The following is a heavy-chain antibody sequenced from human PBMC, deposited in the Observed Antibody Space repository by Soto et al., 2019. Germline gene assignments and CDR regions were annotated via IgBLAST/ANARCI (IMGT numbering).Heavy chain of an antibody. CDR2: ISGSGGST. J-gene: IGHJ6*02. Sequence: GGSLRLSCAASGFTFSSYAMSWVRQAPGKGLEWVSAISGSGGSTYYADSVKGRFTISRDNSENTLYLQMNSLRAEDAAVYYCAKFGSGPSYYYYYGMDVWGQGTTVTVSS. V-gene: IGHV3-23*01. CDR3: AKFGSGPSYYYYYGMDV. D-gene: IGHD3-3*01. CDR1: GFTFSSYA.